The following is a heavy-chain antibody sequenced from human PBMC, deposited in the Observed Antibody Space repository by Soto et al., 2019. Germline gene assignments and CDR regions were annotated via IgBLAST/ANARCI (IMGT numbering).Heavy chain of an antibody. D-gene: IGHD6-13*01. V-gene: IGHV3-30*18. J-gene: IGHJ4*02. CDR3: ANSQYPYYSSSWYYFDY. CDR2: ISYDGSNK. CDR1: GFTFSSYG. Sequence: PGGSLRLSCAASGFTFSSYGMHWVRQAPGKGLEWVAVISYDGSNKYYADSVKGRFTISRDNSKNTLYLQMNSLRAEDTAVYYCANSQYPYYSSSWYYFDYWGQGTLVTVSS.